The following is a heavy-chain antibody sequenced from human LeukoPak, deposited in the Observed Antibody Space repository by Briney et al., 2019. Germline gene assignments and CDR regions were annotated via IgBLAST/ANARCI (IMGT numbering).Heavy chain of an antibody. CDR1: GFSFSSYE. CDR3: ARHPGLGFDY. V-gene: IGHV3-48*03. Sequence: GGSLRPSCAASGFSFSSYEMNWVRQAPGKGLEWVSYISSSGTTIYYADSVKGRFTISRDNAKNSLYLQMNSLRAEDTAVYYCARHPGLGFDYWGQGTLVTVSS. J-gene: IGHJ4*02. CDR2: ISSSGTTI.